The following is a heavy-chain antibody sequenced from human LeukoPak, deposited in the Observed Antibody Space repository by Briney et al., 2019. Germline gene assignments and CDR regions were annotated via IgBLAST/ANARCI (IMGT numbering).Heavy chain of an antibody. V-gene: IGHV5-51*01. CDR1: GYSFTTYW. Sequence: GESLKISCKASGYSFTTYWIGRVRQMPGKGLEWMGIIYPGDSDTRYSPSFQGQVTISADKSISTAYLQWSSLKASDTAMYYCARRGYSYGYDYWGQGTLVTVSS. J-gene: IGHJ4*02. CDR2: IYPGDSDT. CDR3: ARRGYSYGYDY. D-gene: IGHD5-18*01.